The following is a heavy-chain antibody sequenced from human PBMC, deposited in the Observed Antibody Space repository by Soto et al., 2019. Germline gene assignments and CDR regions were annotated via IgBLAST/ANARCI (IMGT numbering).Heavy chain of an antibody. CDR3: SIYSAPQDNDKLSFYFHFDY. Sequence: VGSLRLAYAASGFRFSTCAMHRLRQTQGKGMEWVAVISYDGDHKYYTDSVKGRFTISRDNSKNTLYLLMNSLRSEDTAIYYCSIYSAPQDNDKLSFYFHFDYWR. CDR1: GFRFSTCA. CDR2: ISYDGDHK. J-gene: IGHJ4*01. D-gene: IGHD3-10*02. V-gene: IGHV3-30-3*01.